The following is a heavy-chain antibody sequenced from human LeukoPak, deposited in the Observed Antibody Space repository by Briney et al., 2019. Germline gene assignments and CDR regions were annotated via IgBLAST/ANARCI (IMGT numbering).Heavy chain of an antibody. CDR2: IKQDGSEK. CDR3: ASLGN. Sequence: PGGSLRLSCAASGLTFNSYGMHWVRQAPGKGLEWVANIKQDGSEKFYVDSVKGRFTISRDNAKNSLYLQMNSLRADDTAVYYCASLGNWGQGTLVTVSS. V-gene: IGHV3-7*01. D-gene: IGHD1-1*01. J-gene: IGHJ4*02. CDR1: GLTFNSYG.